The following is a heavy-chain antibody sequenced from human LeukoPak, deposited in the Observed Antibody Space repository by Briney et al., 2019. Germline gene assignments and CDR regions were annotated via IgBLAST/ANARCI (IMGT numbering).Heavy chain of an antibody. CDR2: IYTSGST. J-gene: IGHJ4*02. V-gene: IGHV4-4*07. D-gene: IGHD6-13*01. CDR3: AIKAAARTFDY. Sequence: SETLSLTCTVSGGSISSYYWSWLRQPAGKGLEWIGRIYTSGSTNYNPSLKSRVTMSVDTSKNQFSLKLSSVTAADTAVYYCAIKAAARTFDYWGQGTLVTVSS. CDR1: GGSISSYY.